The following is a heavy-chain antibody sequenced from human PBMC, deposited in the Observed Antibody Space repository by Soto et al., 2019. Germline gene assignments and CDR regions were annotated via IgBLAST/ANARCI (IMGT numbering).Heavy chain of an antibody. CDR2: IYHSGST. CDR3: ARGVGGYCSSTSCSTEYFQH. CDR1: SGSISSSNW. J-gene: IGHJ1*01. Sequence: QEQLQESGPGLVKPSGTLSLTCAVSSGSISSSNWWTWVRQPPGKGLEWIGEIYHSGSTNYNPSLKSRVTLSVDKSKNQSSLQLRSVTAADTAVYYCARGVGGYCSSTSCSTEYFQHWGQGTLVTVSS. D-gene: IGHD2-2*01. V-gene: IGHV4-4*02.